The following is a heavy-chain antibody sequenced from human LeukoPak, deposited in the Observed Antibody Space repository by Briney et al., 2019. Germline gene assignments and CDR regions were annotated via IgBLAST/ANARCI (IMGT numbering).Heavy chain of an antibody. D-gene: IGHD6-13*01. J-gene: IGHJ4*02. CDR3: ARGRRSKGYSSSWYGAVFDY. V-gene: IGHV1-2*02. CDR2: INPNSGGT. Sequence: ASVKVSCKASGYTFTGYYMHWVRQAPGQGLEWMGWINPNSGGTNYAQKFQGRVTMTRDTSISTAYMELSRLRSDDTAVYYCARGRRSKGYSSSWYGAVFDYWGQGTLVTVSS. CDR1: GYTFTGYY.